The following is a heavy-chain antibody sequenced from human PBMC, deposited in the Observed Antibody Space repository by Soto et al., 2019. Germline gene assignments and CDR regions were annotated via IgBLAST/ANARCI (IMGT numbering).Heavy chain of an antibody. V-gene: IGHV1-46*01. CDR1: GYTFTSYY. Sequence: QVQLVQSGAEEKKPGASVEVSCKASGYTFTSYYMHWVRQAPGQGLEWMGIINPSGGSTSYAQKFQGRVTMTRDTSTSTVYMELSSLRSEDTAVYYCASSPKYYDILTGYFSYGADYWGQGTLVTVSS. CDR3: ASSPKYYDILTGYFSYGADY. D-gene: IGHD3-9*01. J-gene: IGHJ4*02. CDR2: INPSGGST.